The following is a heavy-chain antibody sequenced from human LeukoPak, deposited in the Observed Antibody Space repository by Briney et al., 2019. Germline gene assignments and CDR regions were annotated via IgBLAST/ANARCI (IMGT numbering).Heavy chain of an antibody. V-gene: IGHV4-39*01. Sequence: SETLSLTCTVTGGSISSSSYYWAWIRQPPGKGLEWIGSIYYSGTTYYNPSLESRVTISEDTSKNQFSLMLGTMDAADTAVYFSARQASDYCYYYMDFWGKGTTVTVSS. CDR2: IYYSGTT. J-gene: IGHJ6*03. CDR1: GGSISSSSYY. CDR3: ARQASDYCYYYMDF.